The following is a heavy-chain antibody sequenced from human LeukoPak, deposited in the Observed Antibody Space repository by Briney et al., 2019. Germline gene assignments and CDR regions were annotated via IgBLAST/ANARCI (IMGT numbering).Heavy chain of an antibody. CDR3: ARLSYCSGGSCYSGVYYYYGMDV. CDR1: GYSFTSYW. CDR2: IYPGDSDT. Sequence: GESLKISCKGSGYSFTSYWIGWVRQMPGKGLEWMGIIYPGDSDTRYSPSFQGQVTISADKSISTAYLQWSSLKASDTAMYYCARLSYCSGGSCYSGVYYYYGMDVWGQGTMVTVSS. J-gene: IGHJ6*02. V-gene: IGHV5-51*01. D-gene: IGHD2-15*01.